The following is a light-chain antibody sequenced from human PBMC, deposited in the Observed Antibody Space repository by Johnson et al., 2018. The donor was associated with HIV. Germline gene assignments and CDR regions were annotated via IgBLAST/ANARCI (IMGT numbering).Light chain of an antibody. CDR1: TSSIGNNN. CDR3: GTWVGSLSACV. J-gene: IGLJ1*01. Sequence: QSVLTQPPSVSAAPGQKVTISCSGSTSSIGNNNVSWYQHLPGTAPKLLIYENNKRPSGIPARFSGSKSGTSATLGITGLQTGDEADYYCGTWVGSLSACVFGTGTKVTVL. CDR2: ENN. V-gene: IGLV1-51*02.